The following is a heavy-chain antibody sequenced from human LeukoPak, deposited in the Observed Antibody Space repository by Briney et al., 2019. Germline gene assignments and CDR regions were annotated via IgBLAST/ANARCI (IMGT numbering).Heavy chain of an antibody. CDR3: ARHDYSNYSPKY. CDR1: GYSISSGYY. D-gene: IGHD4-11*01. Sequence: SETLSLTCAVSGYSISSGYYWGWIRQPPGKGLEWIGSIYHSGSTYYNPSLKSRVTISVDTSKTQSSLKLSSVTAEDTAVYYCARHDYSNYSPKYWGQGTLVTVSS. CDR2: IYHSGST. J-gene: IGHJ4*02. V-gene: IGHV4-38-2*01.